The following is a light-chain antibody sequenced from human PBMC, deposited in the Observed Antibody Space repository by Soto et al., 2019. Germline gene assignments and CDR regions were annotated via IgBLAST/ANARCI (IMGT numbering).Light chain of an antibody. Sequence: EMVMTQSPLTLPVTPGEPASISCRSSQSLLYNNTYNYLDWYVQKPGQSPQLLIYFGSNRAPGVPDRFSGSGSGTDFTLKINRVEAEDVGTYYCIQALQSLTFGQGTRLEIK. CDR3: IQALQSLT. V-gene: IGKV2-28*01. J-gene: IGKJ5*01. CDR2: FGS. CDR1: QSLLYNNTYNY.